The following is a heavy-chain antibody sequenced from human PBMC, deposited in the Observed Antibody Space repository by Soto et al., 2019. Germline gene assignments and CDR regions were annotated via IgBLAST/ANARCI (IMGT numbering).Heavy chain of an antibody. J-gene: IGHJ6*02. Sequence: QVQLVESGGGVVQPGRSLRLSCAASGFTFSSYAMHWVRQAPGKGLEWVAVISYDGSNQYYADSVKGRFTIYRDNSKNTLYLQMNSLRDEDTAVYYCARARYYYDSSVYRRTSYYGMDVWGQGTTVTVSS. D-gene: IGHD3-22*01. CDR2: ISYDGSNQ. CDR1: GFTFSSYA. CDR3: ARARYYYDSSVYRRTSYYGMDV. V-gene: IGHV3-30-3*01.